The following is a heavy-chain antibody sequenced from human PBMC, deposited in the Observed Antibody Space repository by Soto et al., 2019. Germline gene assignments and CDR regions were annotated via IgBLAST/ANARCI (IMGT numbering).Heavy chain of an antibody. CDR3: AKHEGYCSSTTCSNFDY. CDR2: IYPGDSDT. Sequence: PGESLKISCKASGFTFTSYWIAWVRQMPGKGLEWMGIIYPGDSDTSYSPSFQGQVTISADKSINTAYLQWSSLKASDTAMYYCAKHEGYCSSTTCSNFDYWGQGTLVTVPS. D-gene: IGHD2-2*01. CDR1: GFTFTSYW. V-gene: IGHV5-51*01. J-gene: IGHJ4*02.